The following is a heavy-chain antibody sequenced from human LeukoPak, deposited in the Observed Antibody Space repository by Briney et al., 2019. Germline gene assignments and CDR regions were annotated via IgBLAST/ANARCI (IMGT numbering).Heavy chain of an antibody. V-gene: IGHV5-10-1*01. D-gene: IGHD5-12*01. CDR3: ARQYSGYDYYFDY. CDR2: IDPSDSYT. CDR1: GYTFTNYW. J-gene: IGHJ4*02. Sequence: GESLKISCKGAGYTFTNYWISWVRQMPGKRQEWMGRIDPSDSYTNYNPSFRGHITTSADKSSSTAYLHWSSLKASDTAMYFCARQYSGYDYYFDYWGQGILVTVSS.